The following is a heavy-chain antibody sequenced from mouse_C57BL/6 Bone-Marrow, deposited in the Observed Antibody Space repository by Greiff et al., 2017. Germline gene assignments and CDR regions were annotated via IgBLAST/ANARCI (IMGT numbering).Heavy chain of an antibody. D-gene: IGHD1-1*01. CDR3: ARDITTVVANFDY. Sequence: VQPQQPGAELVKPGASVKMSCKASGYTFTSYWITWVKQRPGQGLEWIGDIYPGSGSTNYNEKFKSKATLTVDTSSSTAYMQLSSLTSEDSAVYYCARDITTVVANFDYWGQGTTLTVSS. CDR2: IYPGSGST. J-gene: IGHJ2*01. V-gene: IGHV1-55*01. CDR1: GYTFTSYW.